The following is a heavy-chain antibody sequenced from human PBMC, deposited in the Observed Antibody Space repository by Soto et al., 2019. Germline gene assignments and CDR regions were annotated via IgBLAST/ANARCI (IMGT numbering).Heavy chain of an antibody. D-gene: IGHD3-22*01. V-gene: IGHV3-30-3*01. CDR2: ISYDGSDK. CDR3: ARDYYKYYDSSGYYRSPAY. CDR1: GFTFSSYA. J-gene: IGHJ4*02. Sequence: GGSLRLSCAASGFTFSSYAMHWVRQAPGKGLEWVALISYDGSDKDYADPVKGRFTISRDNSRNMLFLQMNSLRAEDTAVYYCARDYYKYYDSSGYYRSPAYWGQGTLVTVSS.